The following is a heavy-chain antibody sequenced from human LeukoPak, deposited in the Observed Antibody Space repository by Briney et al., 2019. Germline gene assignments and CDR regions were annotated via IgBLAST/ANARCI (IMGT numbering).Heavy chain of an antibody. Sequence: ASVKVSCKASGDTFSSYAISWVRQAPGQGLEWMGRIIPILGIANYAQKFQGRVTITADKSASTAYMELSSLRSEDTAVYYCARGYDSLGGGMDVWGQGTTVTVSS. CDR1: GDTFSSYA. D-gene: IGHD3-16*01. CDR2: IIPILGIA. V-gene: IGHV1-69*04. J-gene: IGHJ6*02. CDR3: ARGYDSLGGGMDV.